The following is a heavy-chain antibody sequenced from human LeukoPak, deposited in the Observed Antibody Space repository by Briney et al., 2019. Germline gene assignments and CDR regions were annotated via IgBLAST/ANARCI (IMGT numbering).Heavy chain of an antibody. J-gene: IGHJ6*03. CDR2: IHHTGST. D-gene: IGHD6-19*01. V-gene: IGHV4-38-2*02. CDR3: ARAGYWYSSGWAVYYYYMDV. Sequence: SETLTLTCSVSGYSFSSGYHWGWIRQPPGKGLEWIGSIHHTGSTYYNPSLKSRVTISVDTSKNQFSLKLSSVTAADTAVYYCARAGYWYSSGWAVYYYYMDVWGKGTTVTISS. CDR1: GYSFSSGYH.